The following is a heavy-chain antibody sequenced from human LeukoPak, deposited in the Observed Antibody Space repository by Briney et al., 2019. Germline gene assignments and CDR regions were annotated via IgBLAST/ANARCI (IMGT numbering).Heavy chain of an antibody. Sequence: PGGSLRLSCSASGFTFSAYWMSWVRQAPGKGLEWVANIKQDGSEEHYVDSVKGRFTISRDNAKNSLYLQMNSLRVEDTDVYYCARDVGASAPDAFDIWGQGTMVTVSS. J-gene: IGHJ3*02. CDR3: ARDVGASAPDAFDI. V-gene: IGHV3-7*01. CDR2: IKQDGSEE. CDR1: GFTFSAYW. D-gene: IGHD1-26*01.